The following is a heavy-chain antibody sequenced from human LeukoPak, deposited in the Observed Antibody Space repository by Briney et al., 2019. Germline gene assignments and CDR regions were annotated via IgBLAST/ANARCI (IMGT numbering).Heavy chain of an antibody. Sequence: SETLSLTCTVSGGSISSYYWSWIRQPAGEGLEWIGRIYTSGSTNYNPSLKSRVTMSVDTSKNQFSLKLSSVTAADTAVYYCARDRVGQWLVRYWYFDLWGRGTLVTVSS. J-gene: IGHJ2*01. D-gene: IGHD6-19*01. CDR1: GGSISSYY. V-gene: IGHV4-4*07. CDR2: IYTSGST. CDR3: ARDRVGQWLVRYWYFDL.